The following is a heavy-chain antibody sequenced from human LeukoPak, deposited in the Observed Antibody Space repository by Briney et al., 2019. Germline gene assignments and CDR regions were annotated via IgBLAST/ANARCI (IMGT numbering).Heavy chain of an antibody. J-gene: IGHJ5*02. CDR3: ARGSGGPAAMRFHWFDP. CDR1: GFTFSSYS. V-gene: IGHV3-21*01. D-gene: IGHD2-2*01. CDR2: ISSSSSYI. Sequence: GGSLRLSCAASGFTFSSYSMNWVRQAPGKGLEWVSSISSSSSYIYYADSVKGRFTISRDNAKSSLYLQMNSLRAEDTAVYYCARGSGGPAAMRFHWFDPWGQGTLVTVSS.